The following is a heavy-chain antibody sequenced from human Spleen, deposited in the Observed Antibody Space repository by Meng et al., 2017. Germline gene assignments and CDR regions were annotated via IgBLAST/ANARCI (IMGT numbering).Heavy chain of an antibody. V-gene: IGHV1-69*13. D-gene: IGHD2-2*01. CDR1: GYTFIGQW. J-gene: IGHJ6*02. CDR2: IIPIFGTA. Sequence: SVKVSCKASGYTFIGQWLYWVRQAPGQGLEWMGGIIPIFGTANYAQKFQGRVTITADESTSTAYMELSSLRSDDTALYYCARESKYQLPQYYYYYYGMDVWGQGTTVTVSS. CDR3: ARESKYQLPQYYYYYYGMDV.